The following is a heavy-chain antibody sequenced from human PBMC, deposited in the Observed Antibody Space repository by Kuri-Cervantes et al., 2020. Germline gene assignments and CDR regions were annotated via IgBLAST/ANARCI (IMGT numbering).Heavy chain of an antibody. J-gene: IGHJ4*02. V-gene: IGHV4-39*07. Sequence: SETLSLTCTVSGGSVSSRRWYWGWIRQTPGKGLEWIGSMYYSGSTYYNPSIKGRVTIAGDASKNQFSLRLSSVTAADTAFYYCARGSSGYIVYWGQGTQVTVSS. CDR3: ARGSSGYIVY. D-gene: IGHD5-12*01. CDR1: GGSVSSRRWY. CDR2: MYYSGST.